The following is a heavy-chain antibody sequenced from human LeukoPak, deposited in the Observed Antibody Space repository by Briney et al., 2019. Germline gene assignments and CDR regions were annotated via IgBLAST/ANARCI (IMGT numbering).Heavy chain of an antibody. CDR2: IRQRGYSGTT. Sequence: PGGSLRLSCAASGFTLSNAWMNWVRQAPGKGLEWVGFIRQRGYSGTTEYAASVKGRFTISRDDSKSIAYLQMNSLNTEDTAVYYCASGESYRTWYFELWGRGTLVSVSS. CDR3: ASGESYRTWYFEL. CDR1: GFTLSNAW. V-gene: IGHV3-49*04. J-gene: IGHJ2*01. D-gene: IGHD3-10*01.